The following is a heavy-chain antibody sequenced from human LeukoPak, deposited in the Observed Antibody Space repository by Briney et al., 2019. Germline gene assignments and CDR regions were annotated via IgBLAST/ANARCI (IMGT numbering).Heavy chain of an antibody. CDR2: ISGSGSSI. CDR1: GFTFSNYG. CDR3: ARGVAARPDY. D-gene: IGHD6-6*01. J-gene: IGHJ4*02. Sequence: GGSLRLPCEASGFTFSNYGMNWVRQAPERGLEWLSYISGSGSSIYYADSVKGRFTISRDNGKNSLFLQMNSLRAEDTALYYCARGVAARPDYWGQGTLVTVSS. V-gene: IGHV3-48*01.